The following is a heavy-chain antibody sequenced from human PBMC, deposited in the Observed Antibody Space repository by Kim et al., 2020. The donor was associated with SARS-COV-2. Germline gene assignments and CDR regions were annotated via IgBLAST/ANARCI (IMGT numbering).Heavy chain of an antibody. CDR1: GDSVSSNSAA. Sequence: SQTLSLTCAISGDSVSSNSAAWNWIRQSPSRGLEWLGRTYYRSKWYNDYAVSVKSRITINPDTSKNQFSLQLNSVTPEDTAVYYCARAGRDYYGSGSSPYFFDFWGQGTLVTVSS. D-gene: IGHD3-10*01. V-gene: IGHV6-1*01. CDR2: TYYRSKWYN. CDR3: ARAGRDYYGSGSSPYFFDF. J-gene: IGHJ4*02.